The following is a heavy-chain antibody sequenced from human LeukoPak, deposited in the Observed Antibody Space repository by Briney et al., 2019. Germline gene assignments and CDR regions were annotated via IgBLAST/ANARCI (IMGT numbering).Heavy chain of an antibody. CDR2: INPSGGST. CDR3: ARASGSDLRVLDYYGMDV. J-gene: IGHJ6*02. V-gene: IGHV1-46*01. CDR1: GYTFTSYY. D-gene: IGHD5-12*01. Sequence: GASVKVSWKASGYTFTSYYMHWVRQAPGQGLEWMGIINPSGGSTSYAQKFQGTVTMTRDTSTSTVYMEVSSLRSEDTAVYYCARASGSDLRVLDYYGMDVWGQGPTVTVSS.